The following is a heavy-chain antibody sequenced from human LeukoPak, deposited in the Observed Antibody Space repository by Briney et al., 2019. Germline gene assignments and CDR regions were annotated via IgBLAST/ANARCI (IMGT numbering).Heavy chain of an antibody. CDR3: ARVAPPRYYYGSGSYEGAFDI. V-gene: IGHV3-7*01. Sequence: PGGSLRLSCAASGFTFSSYWMSWVRQAPGKGLEWVANIKQDGSEKYYVDSVKGRFTISRDNAKNSLYLQMNSLRAEDTAVYYCARVAPPRYYYGSGSYEGAFDIWGQGTMVTVSS. CDR1: GFTFSSYW. D-gene: IGHD3-10*01. J-gene: IGHJ3*02. CDR2: IKQDGSEK.